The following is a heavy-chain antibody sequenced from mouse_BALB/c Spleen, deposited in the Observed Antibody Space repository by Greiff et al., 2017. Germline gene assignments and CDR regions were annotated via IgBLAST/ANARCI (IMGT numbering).Heavy chain of an antibody. Sequence: EVHLVESGGGLVKLGGSLKLSCAASGFTFSSYYMSWVRQTPEKRLELVAAINSNGGSTYYPDTVKGRFTISRDNAKNTLYLQMSSLKSEDTALYYCARRGYGSSYDAMDYWGQGTSVTVSS. CDR1: GFTFSSYY. V-gene: IGHV5-6-2*01. J-gene: IGHJ4*01. D-gene: IGHD1-1*01. CDR3: ARRGYGSSYDAMDY. CDR2: INSNGGST.